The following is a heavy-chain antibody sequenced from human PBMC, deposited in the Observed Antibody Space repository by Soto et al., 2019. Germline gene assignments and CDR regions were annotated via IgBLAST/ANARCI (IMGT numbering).Heavy chain of an antibody. J-gene: IGHJ4*02. V-gene: IGHV4-4*07. CDR2: IYPSGGT. Sequence: QEQLQESGPGLVKPSETLSLTCTVSGGSIISYYWSWIRQPAGKGLEWIGRIYPSGGTNYSPSLKSRVIMSVATSKNQFSLTLKSVTAADTAVYYCARGGSSSFPFDYWGQGTVVTVSS. CDR1: GGSIISYY. D-gene: IGHD1-26*01. CDR3: ARGGSSSFPFDY.